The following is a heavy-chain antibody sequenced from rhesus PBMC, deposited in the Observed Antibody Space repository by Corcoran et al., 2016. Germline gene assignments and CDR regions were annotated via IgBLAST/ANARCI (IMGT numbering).Heavy chain of an antibody. D-gene: IGHD1-44*01. Sequence: QVQLQQWGEGLVKPSETLSLTCAVYGGSVSGYWWGWIRQPPGKGQQRIGRIRSAARTTYNPSPKSLVTISIDTSQNQFSLKLSAVTAADTAVYYCARQLGGSGKTSLDSWDQGVVVTVSS. CDR1: GGSVSGYW. CDR2: IRSAART. J-gene: IGHJ6*01. CDR3: ARQLGGSGKTSLDS. V-gene: IGHV4-73*01.